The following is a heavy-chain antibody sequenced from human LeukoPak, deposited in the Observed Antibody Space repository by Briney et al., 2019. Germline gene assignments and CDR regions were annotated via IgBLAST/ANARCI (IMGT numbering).Heavy chain of an antibody. CDR1: GFTFSSYE. J-gene: IGHJ5*02. D-gene: IGHD4-17*01. CDR3: ARDVLYGDYGWFDP. Sequence: GGSLRLSCAASGFTFSSYEMNWVRQAPGKGLEWVSYISSSGSTIYYADSVKGRFTISRDNAKNSLYLQMNSLRAEDTAVYYWARDVLYGDYGWFDPWGQGTLVTVSS. V-gene: IGHV3-48*03. CDR2: ISSSGSTI.